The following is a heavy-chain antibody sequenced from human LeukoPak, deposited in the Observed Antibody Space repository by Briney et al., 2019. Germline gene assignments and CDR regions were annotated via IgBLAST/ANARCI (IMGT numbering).Heavy chain of an antibody. CDR2: IYYSGST. V-gene: IGHV4-59*01. CDR3: ARFLRGNFDY. Sequence: SETLSLTCTVSGGSIGSYYWSWIRQPPGKGLEWIGYIYYSGSTNYNPSLKSRVTISVDTSKNQFSLKLSSVTAADTAVYYCARFLRGNFDYWGQGTLVTVSS. CDR1: GGSIGSYY. J-gene: IGHJ4*02.